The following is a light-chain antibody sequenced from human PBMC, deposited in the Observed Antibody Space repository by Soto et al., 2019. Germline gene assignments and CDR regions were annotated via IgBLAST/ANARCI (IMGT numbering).Light chain of an antibody. Sequence: DIQMTQSPSSLSASVGDRVTITCRASQSIHIHLNWYQQKPGKAPKLLIYATSNLQSGVPSRFSGSGSVTDFTLSISNLQPEDFGSYYCQQSDRVPLTFGGGTKVESK. CDR1: QSIHIH. CDR2: ATS. V-gene: IGKV1-39*01. J-gene: IGKJ4*01. CDR3: QQSDRVPLT.